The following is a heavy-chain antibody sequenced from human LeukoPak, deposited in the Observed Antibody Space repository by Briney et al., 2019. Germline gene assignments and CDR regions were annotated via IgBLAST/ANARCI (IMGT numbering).Heavy chain of an antibody. CDR3: ARRPSKYYDILTGYYRSEFDY. J-gene: IGHJ4*02. CDR1: GYTFTSYD. V-gene: IGHV1-8*01. CDR2: MNPNSGNT. D-gene: IGHD3-9*01. Sequence: ASVKVSCKASGYTFTSYDINWVRQATGQGLEWMGWMNPNSGNTGYAQKFQGRVTMTRNTSISTAYMELSSLRSEDAAVYYCARRPSKYYDILTGYYRSEFDYWGQGTLVTVSS.